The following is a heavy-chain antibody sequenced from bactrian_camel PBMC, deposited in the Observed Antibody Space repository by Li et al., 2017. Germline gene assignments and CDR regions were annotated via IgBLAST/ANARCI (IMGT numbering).Heavy chain of an antibody. CDR3: AADRRTVVTGLVLGSSYEYNY. D-gene: IGHD6*01. J-gene: IGHJ4*01. Sequence: VQLVESGGGLVQPGGSLRLSCAASGFTFRDYGMTWVRQAPGKGLEWVSDIGSGGDSTSYADSVKGRFTISRDNAKNTLYPQMNSRKTEDTAVYYCAADRRTVVTGLVLGSSYEYNYWGQGTQVTVS. CDR2: IGSGGDST. CDR1: GFTFRDYG. V-gene: IGHV3S40*01.